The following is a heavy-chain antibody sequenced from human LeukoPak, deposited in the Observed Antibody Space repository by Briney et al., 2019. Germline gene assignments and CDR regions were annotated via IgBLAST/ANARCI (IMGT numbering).Heavy chain of an antibody. Sequence: GGSLRLSRAASVFILSYLVMIWLGQAPRQGLEWVSGVNWNGGRTGYADSVKGRFTISRDNATNSLYLQMSSLRAEDTALNYIASEYEYGAYRGYCGQGTRATVSA. V-gene: IGHV3-20*04. CDR2: VNWNGGRT. D-gene: IGHD4-17*01. CDR3: ASEYEYGAYRGY. CDR1: VFILSYLV. J-gene: IGHJ4*02.